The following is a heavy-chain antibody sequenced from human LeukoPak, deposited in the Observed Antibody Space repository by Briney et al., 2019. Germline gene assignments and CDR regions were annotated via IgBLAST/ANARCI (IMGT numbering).Heavy chain of an antibody. CDR3: LRRGWLQSGDYEY. CDR2: ISGSGGST. Sequence: PGGSLRLSCAASGFTFSSYAMSWVRQAPGKGLEWVSAISGSGGSTYYADSVKGRFTISRDDSKNTLYLQMNSLRAEDTAVYYCLRRGWLQSGDYEYWGQGTLVTVSS. J-gene: IGHJ4*02. V-gene: IGHV3-23*01. D-gene: IGHD2-21*01. CDR1: GFTFSSYA.